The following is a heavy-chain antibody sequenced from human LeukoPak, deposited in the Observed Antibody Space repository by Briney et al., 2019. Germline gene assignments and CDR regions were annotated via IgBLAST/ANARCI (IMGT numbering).Heavy chain of an antibody. CDR1: GFTVSSNY. D-gene: IGHD3-22*01. Sequence: GGSLRLSCAASGFTVSSNYMSWVRQAPGKGLEWVSVIYSGGSTYYADSVKGRFTISRDNSKNTLYLQMNSLRAEDTAVYYCARESYYYDSSLDYWGQGTLVTVSS. CDR2: IYSGGST. V-gene: IGHV3-66*01. CDR3: ARESYYYDSSLDY. J-gene: IGHJ4*02.